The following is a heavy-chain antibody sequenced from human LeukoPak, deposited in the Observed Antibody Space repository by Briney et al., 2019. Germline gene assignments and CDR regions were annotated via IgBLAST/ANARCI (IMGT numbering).Heavy chain of an antibody. CDR3: ARVNYGGITDFDY. D-gene: IGHD4-23*01. J-gene: IGHJ4*02. CDR1: GFTFSSYW. V-gene: IGHV3-7*03. Sequence: GGSLRLSCAASGFTFSSYWMSWVRQAPGKGLEWVANIKQDGSEKYYVDSVKGRFTISRDNAKNSLYLQMSSLRAEDTAVYYCARVNYGGITDFDYWGQGTLVTVSS. CDR2: IKQDGSEK.